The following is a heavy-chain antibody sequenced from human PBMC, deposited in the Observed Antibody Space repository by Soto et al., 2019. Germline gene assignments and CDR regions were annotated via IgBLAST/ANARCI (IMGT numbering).Heavy chain of an antibody. CDR2: ISYDGSKK. CDR1: GFTLSDFA. V-gene: IGHV3-30-3*01. Sequence: GGSLRLSCAASGFTLSDFAMHWVRQAPGKGLEWVAVISYDGSKKYFADSVKGRFTISRDNSKNTLYLQMNSLRAEDTAVYYCAKGVSGPYYYYGMDVWGQGTTVTVSS. J-gene: IGHJ6*02. CDR3: AKGVSGPYYYYGMDV. D-gene: IGHD3-10*01.